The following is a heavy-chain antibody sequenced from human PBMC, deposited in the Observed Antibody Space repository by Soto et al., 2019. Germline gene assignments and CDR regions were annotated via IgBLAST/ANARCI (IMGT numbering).Heavy chain of an antibody. D-gene: IGHD3-10*01. CDR3: ARAGAALVRGSIGGFDY. J-gene: IGHJ4*02. CDR1: GGAFNGYY. Sequence: QVHLQQWGAGLLKPSETLSLTCAVNGGAFNGYYWTWIRQSPGKGLQWIGEINHIGTGDYNPSLSSRVTCSLHTSKNQFSLTMTSVTAADTSVYYCARAGAALVRGSIGGFDYWGQGALVTVSS. V-gene: IGHV4-34*01. CDR2: INHIGTG.